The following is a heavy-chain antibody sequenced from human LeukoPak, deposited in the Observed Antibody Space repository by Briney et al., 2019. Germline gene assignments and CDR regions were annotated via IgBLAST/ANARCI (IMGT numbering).Heavy chain of an antibody. Sequence: GASVKVSCKASGYTFTSYYIQWVRQAPGQGLEWMGIINPSGGTTRYAQKFQGRVTMTRDTSTSTVYMELSSLTSEDTAVYYCARVGRDGYNPKYYFDYWGQGTLVTVSS. CDR1: GYTFTSYY. D-gene: IGHD5-24*01. CDR3: ARVGRDGYNPKYYFDY. J-gene: IGHJ4*02. CDR2: INPSGGTT. V-gene: IGHV1-46*01.